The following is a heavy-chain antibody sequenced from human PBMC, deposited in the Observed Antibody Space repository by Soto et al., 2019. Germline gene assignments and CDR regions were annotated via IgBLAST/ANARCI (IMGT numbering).Heavy chain of an antibody. CDR2: IIPIFGTA. D-gene: IGHD1-26*01. CDR3: ARGSDSGSYYFCFQH. V-gene: IGHV1-69*13. J-gene: IGHJ1*01. Sequence: RASVKVSCKASGGTFSSYAISWVRQAPGQGLEWMGGIIPIFGTANYAQKFQGRVTITADESTSTAYMELSSLRSEDTAVYYCARGSDSGSYYFCFQHWGQGTLVTVSS. CDR1: GGTFSSYA.